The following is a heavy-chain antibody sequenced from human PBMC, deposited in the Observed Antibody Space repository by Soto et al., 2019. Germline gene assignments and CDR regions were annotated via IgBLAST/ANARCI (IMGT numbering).Heavy chain of an antibody. CDR1: GFTFSSYS. J-gene: IGHJ4*02. V-gene: IGHV3-30*03. Sequence: PVGSLRLSCAASGFTFSSYSMNWVRQAPGKGLEWVAVISYDGSNKYYADSVKGRFTISRDNSKNTLYLQMNSLRAEDTAVYYCARGRVDTAVTPDYWGQGTLVTVSS. D-gene: IGHD5-18*01. CDR3: ARGRVDTAVTPDY. CDR2: ISYDGSNK.